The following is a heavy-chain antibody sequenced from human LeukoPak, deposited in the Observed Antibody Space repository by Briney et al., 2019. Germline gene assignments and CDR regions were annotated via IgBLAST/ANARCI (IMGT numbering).Heavy chain of an antibody. Sequence: ASVKVSCKASGYTFTTYYVHWVRQAPGQGLEWMGGIIPIFGTANYAQKFQGRVTITADESTSTAYMELSSLRSEDTAAYYCAKGRSGYDSPQYYFDYWGQGTLVTVSS. CDR3: AKGRSGYDSPQYYFDY. CDR1: GYTFTTYY. D-gene: IGHD5-12*01. J-gene: IGHJ4*02. V-gene: IGHV1-69*13. CDR2: IIPIFGTA.